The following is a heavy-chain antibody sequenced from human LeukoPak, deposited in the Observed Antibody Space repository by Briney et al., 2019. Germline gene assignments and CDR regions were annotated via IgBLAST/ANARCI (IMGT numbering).Heavy chain of an antibody. D-gene: IGHD5-18*01. V-gene: IGHV3-11*04. CDR3: ARADWDTAMIDY. CDR1: GFTFSDYY. Sequence: GGSLRLSCAASGFTFSDYYMSWVRQAPGKGLEWVSYISSSGSTIYYADSVKGRFTISRDNAKNSLYLQMNSLRAEDTAVYYCARADWDTAMIDYWGQGTLVTVSS. CDR2: ISSSGSTI. J-gene: IGHJ4*02.